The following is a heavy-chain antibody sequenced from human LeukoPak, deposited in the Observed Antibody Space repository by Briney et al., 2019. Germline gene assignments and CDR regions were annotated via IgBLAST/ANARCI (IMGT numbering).Heavy chain of an antibody. V-gene: IGHV4-39*07. J-gene: IGHJ3*02. CDR1: GGSISSSPYH. CDR3: ARDSSGYSSGWYSYTDAFDI. D-gene: IGHD6-19*01. CDR2: IYYSGTT. Sequence: PSETLSLTCTVSGGSISSSPYHWGWIRQPPGKGLEWIGSIYYSGTTHYSPSLKSRVTISLDTSRNQFSLKLNSVTAADTAVYYCARDSSGYSSGWYSYTDAFDIWGQGTMVTVSS.